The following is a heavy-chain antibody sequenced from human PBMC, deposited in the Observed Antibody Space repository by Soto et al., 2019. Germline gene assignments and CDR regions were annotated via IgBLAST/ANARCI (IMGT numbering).Heavy chain of an antibody. Sequence: LSLTCTVSGGSISSSSYYWGWIRQPPGKGLEWIGSIYYSGSTYYNPSLKSRVTISVDTSKNQFSLKLSSVTAADTAVYYCAGPSRGDTLTGYYEYYYYGMDVWGHGTTVTVSS. CDR2: IYYSGST. CDR3: AGPSRGDTLTGYYEYYYYGMDV. D-gene: IGHD3-9*01. J-gene: IGHJ6*02. V-gene: IGHV4-39*01. CDR1: GGSISSSSYY.